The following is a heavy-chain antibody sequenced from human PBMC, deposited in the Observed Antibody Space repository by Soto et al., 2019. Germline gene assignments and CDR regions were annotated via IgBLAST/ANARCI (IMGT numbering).Heavy chain of an antibody. CDR1: GDSISNSRW. CDR2: NFHSRDT. Sequence: QVQLQESGPGLVKPSGTLSLTCAVPGDSISNSRWWTWVRQPPRKGLEWIGDNFHSRDTNYNPSLKSRVYISLDKSQTQLSLKVSSVTAAHTAVYYWVYSTGWYRHDVWGQGTLVNVSS. D-gene: IGHD6-19*01. J-gene: IGHJ3*01. CDR3: VYSTGWYRHDV. V-gene: IGHV4-4*02.